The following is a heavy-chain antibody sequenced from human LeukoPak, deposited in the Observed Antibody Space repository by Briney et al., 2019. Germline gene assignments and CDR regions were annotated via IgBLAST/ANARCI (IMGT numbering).Heavy chain of an antibody. Sequence: GGSLRLSCAASGFTFSSYEMNWVRQAPGKGLECLPYISSGGSTIYYADSVKGRFTISRDNAKNSLYLQMNSLRAEDTAVYYCATGPYSGSHYGGYWGQGTLVTVSS. V-gene: IGHV3-48*03. CDR1: GFTFSSYE. CDR3: ATGPYSGSHYGGY. D-gene: IGHD1-26*01. J-gene: IGHJ4*02. CDR2: ISSGGSTI.